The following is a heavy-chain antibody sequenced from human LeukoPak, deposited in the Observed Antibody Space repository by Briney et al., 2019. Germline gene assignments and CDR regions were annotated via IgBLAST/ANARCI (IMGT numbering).Heavy chain of an antibody. CDR1: GFTFSSYS. Sequence: GGSLRLSCAASGFTFSSYSMNWVRQAPGKGLEWVPYISSSSSYTNYADSVKGRFTISRDNAKNSLYLQMNSLRAEDTAVYYCARGPSGYLFDYWGQGTLVTVSS. V-gene: IGHV3-21*05. CDR3: ARGPSGYLFDY. CDR2: ISSSSSYT. J-gene: IGHJ4*02. D-gene: IGHD3-3*01.